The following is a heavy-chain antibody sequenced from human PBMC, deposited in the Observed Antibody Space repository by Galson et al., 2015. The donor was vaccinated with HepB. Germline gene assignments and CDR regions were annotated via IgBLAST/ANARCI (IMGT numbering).Heavy chain of an antibody. Sequence: LSLTCTVSGGSISSGGYYWSWIRQHPGKGLEWIGYIYYSGSTYYNPSLKSRVTISVDTSKNQFSLKLSSVTAADTAVYYCARVGYYDSSGYYLGAVNYWGQGTLVTVSS. V-gene: IGHV4-31*03. J-gene: IGHJ4*02. CDR3: ARVGYYDSSGYYLGAVNY. D-gene: IGHD3-22*01. CDR1: GGSISSGGYY. CDR2: IYYSGST.